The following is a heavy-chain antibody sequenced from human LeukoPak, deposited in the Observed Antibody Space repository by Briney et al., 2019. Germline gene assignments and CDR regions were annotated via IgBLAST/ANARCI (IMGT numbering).Heavy chain of an antibody. J-gene: IGHJ4*02. CDR2: IKSTIDGGTT. Sequence: GGSLRLSCAASGFIFRNAWLSWVRQAPGKGLEGVGRIKSTIDGGTTDYAAPVKGRFTISRDDSKNTLYLQMNSLKTEDTAVYYRATATTGAPLWGQGTLVTVSS. V-gene: IGHV3-15*01. CDR3: ATATTGAPL. CDR1: GFIFRNAW. D-gene: IGHD4-11*01.